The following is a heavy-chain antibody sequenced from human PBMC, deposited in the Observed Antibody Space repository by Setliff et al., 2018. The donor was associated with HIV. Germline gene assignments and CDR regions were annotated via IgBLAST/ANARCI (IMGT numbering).Heavy chain of an antibody. CDR1: GGSISSGDYY. V-gene: IGHV4-30-4*08. J-gene: IGHJ3*02. D-gene: IGHD2-21*02. CDR3: ARGQGCGGGCHYAFEM. CDR2: IYYSGST. Sequence: PSETLSLTCTVSGGSISSGDYYWSWIRQPPGKGLEWIGYIYYSGSTYYNPSLKSRVTISVDTSKNQFSLNLNSVTAADTAVYYCARGQGCGGGCHYAFEMWGQGTMVTVSS.